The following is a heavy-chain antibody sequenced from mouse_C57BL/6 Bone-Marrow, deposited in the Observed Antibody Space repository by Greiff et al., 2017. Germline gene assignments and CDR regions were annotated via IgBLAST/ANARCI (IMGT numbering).Heavy chain of an antibody. CDR1: GFSFNTYA. Sequence: EVMLVESGGGLVQPKGSLKLSCAASGFSFNTYAMNWVRQAPGKGLEWVACIRSKSNNYATYYADSVKDRFTISRADSESMLYLKMNNLKTEDTAMYYCVRDLIYSYDGGYAMDYWGQGTSVTVSS. D-gene: IGHD2-12*01. V-gene: IGHV10-1*01. CDR3: VRDLIYSYDGGYAMDY. CDR2: IRSKSNNYAT. J-gene: IGHJ4*01.